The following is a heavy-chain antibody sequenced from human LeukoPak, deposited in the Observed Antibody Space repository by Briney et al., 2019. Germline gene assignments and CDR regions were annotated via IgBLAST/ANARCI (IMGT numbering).Heavy chain of an antibody. J-gene: IGHJ4*02. Sequence: PGGSLRLSCAASGFTFSSYARHWVRQAPGKGLEWVAVISYDGSNKYYADSVRGRFTIYSDSSKNKLYLQMNGLRDEDTAVYYFARDRGVGATLFHYLGRGTLATVCS. CDR2: ISYDGSNK. CDR3: ARDRGVGATLFHY. V-gene: IGHV3-30-3*01. CDR1: GFTFSSYA. D-gene: IGHD1-26*01.